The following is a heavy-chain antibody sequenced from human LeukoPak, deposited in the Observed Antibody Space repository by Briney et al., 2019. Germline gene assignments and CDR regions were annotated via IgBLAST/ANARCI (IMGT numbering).Heavy chain of an antibody. CDR3: AKAPFGVAQYYFDY. D-gene: IGHD3-3*01. CDR2: ISSSSSYI. CDR1: GFTFSSYS. Sequence: PGGSLRLSCAASGFTFSSYSMNWVRQAPGKGLEWVSSISSSSSYIYYADSVKGRFTISRDNAKNSLYLQMNSLRAEDTAVYYCAKAPFGVAQYYFDYWGQGTLVTVSS. J-gene: IGHJ4*02. V-gene: IGHV3-21*04.